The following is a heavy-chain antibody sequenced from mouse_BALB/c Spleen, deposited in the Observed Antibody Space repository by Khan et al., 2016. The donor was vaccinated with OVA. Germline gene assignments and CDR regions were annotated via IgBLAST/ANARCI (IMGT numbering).Heavy chain of an antibody. D-gene: IGHD2-2*01. CDR2: INPSNGGT. Sequence: ESGAELVKPGASVKLSCKASGYTFTSYYMYWVKQRPGQGLEWIGEINPSNGGTNFNEKFKSKATLTVDKSSSTAHMRLSSLTSEDSAVYYCTRSGYGSFAYWGQGTLVTVSA. CDR3: TRSGYGSFAY. CDR1: GYTFTSYY. V-gene: IGHV1S81*02. J-gene: IGHJ3*01.